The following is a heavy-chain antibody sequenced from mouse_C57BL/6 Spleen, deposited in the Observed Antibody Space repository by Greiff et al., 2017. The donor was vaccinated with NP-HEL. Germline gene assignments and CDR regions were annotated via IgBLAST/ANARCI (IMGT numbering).Heavy chain of an antibody. J-gene: IGHJ2*01. D-gene: IGHD2-3*01. Sequence: EVKLMESGGDLVKPGGSLKLSCAASGFTFSSYGMSWVRQTPDKRLEWVATISSGGSYTYYPDSVKGRFTISRDNAKNTLYLQMSSLKSEDTAMYYCARHPEDGYYPYWGQGTTLTVSS. V-gene: IGHV5-6*01. CDR2: ISSGGSYT. CDR3: ARHPEDGYYPY. CDR1: GFTFSSYG.